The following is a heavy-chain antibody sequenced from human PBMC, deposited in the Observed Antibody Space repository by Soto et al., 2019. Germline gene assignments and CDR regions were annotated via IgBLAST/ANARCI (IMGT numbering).Heavy chain of an antibody. CDR3: ARGTQGYCSSTSCYVGSIWFDP. J-gene: IGHJ5*02. V-gene: IGHV4-30-4*01. Sequence: SETLSLTCTVSGGCISSGDYYWSWIRQPPGKGLGWIGYIYYSGSTYYNPSLKSRVTISVDTSKNQFSLKLSSVTAADTAVYYCARGTQGYCSSTSCYVGSIWFDPWGQGTLVTVSS. CDR2: IYYSGST. D-gene: IGHD2-2*01. CDR1: GGCISSGDYY.